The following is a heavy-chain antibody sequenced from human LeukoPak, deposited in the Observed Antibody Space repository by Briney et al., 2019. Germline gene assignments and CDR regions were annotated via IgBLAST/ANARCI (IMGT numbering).Heavy chain of an antibody. CDR3: ARERGRGVVVVGATTTVTTSNLDD. Sequence: PGGSLRLSCAASGFTFSSYAMHWVRQAPGKGLEWVAVISYDGSNKYYADSVKGRFTISRDNSKNTLYLQMNSLRAEDTAVYYCARERGRGVVVVGATTTVTTSNLDDWGQGTLVTVSS. V-gene: IGHV3-30-3*01. D-gene: IGHD2-15*01. CDR2: ISYDGSNK. CDR1: GFTFSSYA. J-gene: IGHJ4*02.